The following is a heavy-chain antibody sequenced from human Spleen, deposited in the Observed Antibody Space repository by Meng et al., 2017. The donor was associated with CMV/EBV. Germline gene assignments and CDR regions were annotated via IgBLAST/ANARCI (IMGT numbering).Heavy chain of an antibody. CDR3: ARELSGYRYGSRGS. Sequence: GGSLRLSCAASGFTFSSYAMHWVRQAPGKGLEWVSYISSSGSSIHYADSVKGRFTISRDNTKNSLYLQMNSLRAEDTAIYYCARELSGYRYGSRGSWGRGTLVTVSS. J-gene: IGHJ5*02. CDR2: ISSSGSSI. CDR1: GFTFSSYA. D-gene: IGHD5-18*01. V-gene: IGHV3-48*03.